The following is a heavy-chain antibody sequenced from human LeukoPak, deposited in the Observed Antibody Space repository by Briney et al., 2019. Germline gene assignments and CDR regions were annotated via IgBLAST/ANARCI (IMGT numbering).Heavy chain of an antibody. V-gene: IGHV5-51*01. D-gene: IGHD3-3*01. CDR3: ASVTSITIFEVVSSWFDP. CDR1: GYSFTSYW. CDR2: IYPGDSDT. J-gene: IGHJ5*02. Sequence: GESLKISCKGSGYSFTSYWIGWVRQMPGKGLEWMGIIYPGDSDTRYSLSFQGQVTISADKSISTAYLQWSSLKASDTAMYYCASVTSITIFEVVSSWFDPWGQGTLVTVSS.